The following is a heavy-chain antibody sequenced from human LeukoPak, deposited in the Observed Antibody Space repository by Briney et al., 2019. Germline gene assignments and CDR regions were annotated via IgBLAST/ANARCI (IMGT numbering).Heavy chain of an antibody. V-gene: IGHV3-33*08. Sequence: GGSLRLSCAASGFTFSSYGMHWVRQAPGKGLEWVAVIWFDGSNKYYADSVKGRFTISRDNSKNTLYLQMNSLRAEDTAVYYCARGEAVAGTLDGFDYWGQGTLVTVSS. CDR1: GFTFSSYG. CDR3: ARGEAVAGTLDGFDY. CDR2: IWFDGSNK. D-gene: IGHD6-19*01. J-gene: IGHJ4*02.